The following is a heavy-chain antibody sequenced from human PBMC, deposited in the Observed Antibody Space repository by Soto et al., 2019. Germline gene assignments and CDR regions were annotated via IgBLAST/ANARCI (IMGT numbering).Heavy chain of an antibody. J-gene: IGHJ6*03. D-gene: IGHD2-2*01. CDR1: GGSFSGYY. Sequence: PSETLSLTCAVYGGSFSGYYWSWIRQPPGKGLEWIGEINHSGSTNYNPSLKSRVTISVDTSKNQFSLKLSSVTAADTAVYYCARGGPPRYCSSTSCYGGGYYYYYMDVWGKGTTVTVSS. V-gene: IGHV4-34*01. CDR3: ARGGPPRYCSSTSCYGGGYYYYYMDV. CDR2: INHSGST.